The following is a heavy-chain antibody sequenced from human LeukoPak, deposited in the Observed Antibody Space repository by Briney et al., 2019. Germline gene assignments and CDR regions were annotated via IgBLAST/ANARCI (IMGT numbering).Heavy chain of an antibody. J-gene: IGHJ4*02. CDR3: ARASGDIVETATMGSY. D-gene: IGHD5-18*01. V-gene: IGHV3-66*01. CDR2: IYSGGST. Sequence: GGSLRLSCAASGFTVSSNYMSWVRQAPGKWLEWVSVIYSGGSTYYADSVKGRFTISRDNAKNSLYLQMNSLRAEDTAVYYCARASGDIVETATMGSYWGQGTLVTVFS. CDR1: GFTVSSNY.